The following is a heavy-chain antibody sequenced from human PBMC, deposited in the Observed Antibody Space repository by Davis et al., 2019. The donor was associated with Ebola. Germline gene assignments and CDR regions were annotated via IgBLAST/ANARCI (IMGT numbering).Heavy chain of an antibody. CDR1: GFTYTNYA. CDR3: ARRPETGFSPLDS. V-gene: IGHV3-23*01. CDR2: ISSSRKST. D-gene: IGHD5-12*01. Sequence: PAGSLRLSCAASGFTYTNYAMSWVRQAPGKGLEWLSAISSSRKSTYYADSVRGRFTISRDNSKDTLYLQMNSLTSEDTAVYYCARRPETGFSPLDSWGQGTPVTVSS. J-gene: IGHJ4*02.